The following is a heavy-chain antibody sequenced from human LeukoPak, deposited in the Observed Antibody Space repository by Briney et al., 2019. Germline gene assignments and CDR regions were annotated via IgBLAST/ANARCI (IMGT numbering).Heavy chain of an antibody. CDR2: ISSSSSYI. CDR3: AGSTDYPDDYDSSGYYYSF. Sequence: GGSLRLSCSASGFTFSTYWMNWVRQAPGKGLEWVSSISSSSSYIYYADSVKGRFTISRDNAKNSLYLQMNSLRAEDTAVYYCAGSTDYPDDYDSSGYYYSFWGQGTLVTVSS. D-gene: IGHD3-22*01. V-gene: IGHV3-21*01. CDR1: GFTFSTYW. J-gene: IGHJ4*02.